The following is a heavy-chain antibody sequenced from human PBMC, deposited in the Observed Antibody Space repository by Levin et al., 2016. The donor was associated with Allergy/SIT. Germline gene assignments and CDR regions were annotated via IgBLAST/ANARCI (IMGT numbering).Heavy chain of an antibody. D-gene: IGHD2-21*01. Sequence: VRQIPGKGLEWMSYISSISSRGRTEYYADSVKGRFTISRDNAKNSLYLQMNSLRAEDTAVYYCARGGGGTSYNYFDYWGQGTLVTVSS. J-gene: IGHJ4*02. V-gene: IGHV3-48*03. CDR2: ISSISSRGRTE. CDR3: ARGGGGTSYNYFDY.